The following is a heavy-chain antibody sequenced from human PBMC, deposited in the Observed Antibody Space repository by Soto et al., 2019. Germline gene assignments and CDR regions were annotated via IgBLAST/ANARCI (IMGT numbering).Heavy chain of an antibody. Sequence: SLRLACAASGFTFIGYAVSRFLQAQGKGLEWVSAISGSGGSTYYADCVKGRFTISRDNAKNTLYVQMNSLRAEGTAVYYCAKDRPVAAAGLFDPRGQGTLVTVSS. D-gene: IGHD6-13*01. V-gene: IGHV3-23*01. CDR1: GFTFIGYA. CDR2: ISGSGGST. J-gene: IGHJ5*02. CDR3: AKDRPVAAAGLFDP.